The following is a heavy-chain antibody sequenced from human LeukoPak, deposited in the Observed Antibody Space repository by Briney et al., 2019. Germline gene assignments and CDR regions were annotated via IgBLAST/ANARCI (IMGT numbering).Heavy chain of an antibody. CDR1: GFTFSSYG. D-gene: IGHD6-13*01. V-gene: IGHV3-33*01. Sequence: GRSLRLSCAASGFTFSSYGMHWVRQAPGKGLEWVAVIWYDGSNKYYADSVKGRFTISRDNSKNTLYLQMNSLRAEDTAVYYCAREGGKGSWYFPYWGQGTLVTVSS. J-gene: IGHJ4*02. CDR3: AREGGKGSWYFPY. CDR2: IWYDGSNK.